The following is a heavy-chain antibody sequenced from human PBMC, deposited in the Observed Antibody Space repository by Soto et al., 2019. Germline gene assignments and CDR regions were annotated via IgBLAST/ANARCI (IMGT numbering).Heavy chain of an antibody. D-gene: IGHD4-17*01. V-gene: IGHV4-39*01. CDR3: ARVYGDLDYYYYYGMDV. CDR1: GGSISSSSYY. J-gene: IGHJ6*02. CDR2: IYYSGST. Sequence: SETLSLTCTVSGGSISSSSYYWGWIRQPPGKGLEWIGSIYYSGSTYYNTSLKRRVTISVDTSKNQFSLKLSSVTAADTVVYYCARVYGDLDYYYYYGMDVWGQGTTVTV.